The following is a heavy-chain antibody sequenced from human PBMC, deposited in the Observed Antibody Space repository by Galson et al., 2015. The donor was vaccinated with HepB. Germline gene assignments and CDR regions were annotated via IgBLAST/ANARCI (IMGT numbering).Heavy chain of an antibody. Sequence: SETLSLTCTVSGGSISSSSYYWGWIRQPPGKGLEWIGSIYYSGSTYYNPSLKSRVTISVDTSKNQFSLKLSSVTAADTAVYYCARRWDGYSYGYLGFDPWGQGTLVTVSS. D-gene: IGHD5-18*01. CDR1: GGSISSSSYY. J-gene: IGHJ5*02. CDR3: ARRWDGYSYGYLGFDP. CDR2: IYYSGST. V-gene: IGHV4-39*01.